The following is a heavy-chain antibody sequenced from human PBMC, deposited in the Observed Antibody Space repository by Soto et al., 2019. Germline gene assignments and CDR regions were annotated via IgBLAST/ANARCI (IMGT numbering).Heavy chain of an antibody. CDR3: ARSMQWLVAYYYGMDV. CDR2: INPSGGST. V-gene: IGHV1-46*03. CDR1: GYPFTSYY. J-gene: IGHJ6*02. D-gene: IGHD6-19*01. Sequence: GASVKVSCKASGYPFTSYYMHWVRQAPGQGLEWMGIINPSGGSTSYAQKFQGRVTMTRDTSTSTVYMELSSLRSEDTAVYYCARSMQWLVAYYYGMDVWGQGTTVTVSS.